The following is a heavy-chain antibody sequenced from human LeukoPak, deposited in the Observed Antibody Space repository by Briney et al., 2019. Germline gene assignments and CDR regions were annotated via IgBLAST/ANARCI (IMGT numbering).Heavy chain of an antibody. CDR3: ARDSSGYYHYYYFDY. CDR1: GFTFDDYA. J-gene: IGHJ4*02. V-gene: IGHV3-9*01. CDR2: ISWNSGSI. D-gene: IGHD3-22*01. Sequence: PGRSLRLSCAASGFTFDDYAMHWVRQAPGKGLEWVSGISWNSGSIGYADSVKGRFTISRDNAKNSLYLQMNSLRAEDTAVYYCARDSSGYYHYYYFDYWGQGTLVTVSS.